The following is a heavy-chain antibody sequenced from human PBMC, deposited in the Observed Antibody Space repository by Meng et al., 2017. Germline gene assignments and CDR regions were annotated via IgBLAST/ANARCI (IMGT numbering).Heavy chain of an antibody. Sequence: SVKVSCKASGGTFSSYAISWARQAPGQGLEWMGGIIPIFGTANYAQKFQGRVTITADKSTSTAYMELSSLRSEDTAVYYCASPPRDYYDFSYFDYWGQGTLVTVSS. D-gene: IGHD3-3*01. V-gene: IGHV1-69*06. J-gene: IGHJ4*02. CDR1: GGTFSSYA. CDR2: IIPIFGTA. CDR3: ASPPRDYYDFSYFDY.